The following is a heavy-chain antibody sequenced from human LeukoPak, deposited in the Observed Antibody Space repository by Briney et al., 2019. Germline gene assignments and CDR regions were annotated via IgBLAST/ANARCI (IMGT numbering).Heavy chain of an antibody. CDR1: GGSFSGYY. CDR2: INHSGST. J-gene: IGHJ4*02. D-gene: IGHD2-2*01. Sequence: SETLSLTCAVYGGSFSGYYWSWIRQPPGKGLEWIGEINHSGSTYYNPSLKTRVTMSVDTSKNQFSLKLSSVTAADTAVYYCARLYLRDHCSSTSCYGLYFDYWGQGTLVTVSS. V-gene: IGHV4-34*01. CDR3: ARLYLRDHCSSTSCYGLYFDY.